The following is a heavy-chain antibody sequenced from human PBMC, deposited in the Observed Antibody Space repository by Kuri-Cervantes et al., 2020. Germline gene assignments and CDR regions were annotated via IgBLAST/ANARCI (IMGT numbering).Heavy chain of an antibody. CDR2: IYYSGNT. D-gene: IGHD3-10*01. V-gene: IGHV4-39*07. Sequence: PETLSLTCTVSGGSISSSTHYWGWIRQPPGKGLEWIGSIYYSGNTYYNPSLKSRVTISVDTSKNQFSLKLSSVTAADTAVYYCARGALITTTTFYSYYYMDVWGKGTTVTVSS. CDR3: ARGALITTTTFYSYYYMDV. J-gene: IGHJ6*03. CDR1: GGSISSSTHY.